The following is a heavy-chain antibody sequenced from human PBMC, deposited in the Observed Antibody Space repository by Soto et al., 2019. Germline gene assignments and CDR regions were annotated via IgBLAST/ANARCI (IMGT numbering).Heavy chain of an antibody. CDR1: GASIGRSKSY. D-gene: IGHD2-21*01. Sequence: QVQLQESGPGLVKPSEPLSLTCNVSGASIGRSKSYWGWSRQPPGKGLEWIASISFSGTTFYNPSLQSRVTMSVDLSRNQFSLRLASVTAADTAIYFCARRVNIPSWYFDLWGRETLVTVSS. J-gene: IGHJ2*01. V-gene: IGHV4-39*01. CDR3: ARRVNIPSWYFDL. CDR2: ISFSGTT.